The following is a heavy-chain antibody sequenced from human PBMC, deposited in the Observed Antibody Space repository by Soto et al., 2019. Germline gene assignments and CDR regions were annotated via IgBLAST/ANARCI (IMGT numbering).Heavy chain of an antibody. J-gene: IGHJ6*02. CDR2: ISYDGSNK. CDR1: GFTFSSYG. D-gene: IGHD4-4*01. CDR3: ARSRDGYSFYFYYGMDG. Sequence: PGGSLRLSCAASGFTFSSYGMHWVRQAPGKGLEWVAVISYDGSNKYYADSVKGRFTISRDNSKNTLYLQMNSLTAEDTAVYYCARSRDGYSFYFYYGMDGWGQGTTVTVSS. V-gene: IGHV3-30*03.